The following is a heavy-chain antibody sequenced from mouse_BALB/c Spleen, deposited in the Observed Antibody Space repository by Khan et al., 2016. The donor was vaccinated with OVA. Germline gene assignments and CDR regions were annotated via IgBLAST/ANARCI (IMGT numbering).Heavy chain of an antibody. D-gene: IGHD2-1*01. CDR3: ARYSGNYGWYFDV. CDR2: IWAGGST. V-gene: IGHV2-9*02. Sequence: QVQLKESGPAMVAPSQSLSITCTVSGFSLTIYGVHWVRQPPGKGLEWLGVIWAGGSTNYNSALMSRLRISKDNSKSQVFLKMNSLQTDDTAMYDCARYSGNYGWYFDVWGAGTTVTVSS. J-gene: IGHJ1*01. CDR1: GFSLTIYG.